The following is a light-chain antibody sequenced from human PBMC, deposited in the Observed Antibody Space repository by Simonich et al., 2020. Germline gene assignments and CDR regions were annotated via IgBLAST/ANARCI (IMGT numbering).Light chain of an antibody. V-gene: IGKV1-33*01. CDR3: QQYDNLPIT. CDR1: QDISNY. J-gene: IGKJ5*01. Sequence: DIQMTQYPSSLSASVGDRVTITCQASQDISNYLNWYQQKPGKAPKPLIYDASNLEKGVPSRFSGSGSGTDFTFTISSLQPEDIATYYCQQYDNLPITFGQGTRLEIK. CDR2: DAS.